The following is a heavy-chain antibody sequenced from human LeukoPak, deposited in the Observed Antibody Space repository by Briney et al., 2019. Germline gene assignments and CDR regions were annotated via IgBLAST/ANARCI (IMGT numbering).Heavy chain of an antibody. CDR1: GFTFSSYS. Sequence: GGSLRLSCAASGFTFSSYSMNWVRQAPGKRLEWVSSISSSSSYIYYADSVKGRFTISRDNAKNSLYLQMNSLRAEDTAVYYCARSPHRPDYYDSSGYYYYFDYWGQGTLVTVSS. CDR2: ISSSSSYI. CDR3: ARSPHRPDYYDSSGYYYYFDY. V-gene: IGHV3-21*01. J-gene: IGHJ4*02. D-gene: IGHD3-22*01.